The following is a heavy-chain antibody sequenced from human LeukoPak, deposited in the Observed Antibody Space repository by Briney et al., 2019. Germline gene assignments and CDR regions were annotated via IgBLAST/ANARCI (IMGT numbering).Heavy chain of an antibody. J-gene: IGHJ3*02. V-gene: IGHV3-11*01. CDR3: ASNKPSGSPGAFDI. D-gene: IGHD1-26*01. CDR1: GFTFSDYY. Sequence: PGGSLRLSCAASGFTFSDYYMSWIRQAPGKGLEWVSYISSSGSTIYYADSVKGRFTISRDNAKNSLYLQMNSLRAEDTAVYYCASNKPSGSPGAFDIWGQGTMVTVSS. CDR2: ISSSGSTI.